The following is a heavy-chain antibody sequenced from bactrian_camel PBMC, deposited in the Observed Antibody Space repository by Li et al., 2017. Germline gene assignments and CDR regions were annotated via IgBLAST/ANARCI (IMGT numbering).Heavy chain of an antibody. CDR2: VRRDSTI. V-gene: IGHV3S63*01. CDR3: AALNSSAGGRFAWCSDF. Sequence: VQLVESGGGSVQAGGSLKLSRAGSAYIWEQCGMGWYLQAAGEEVNVVSVRRDSTIIYADSVKGRFSISHDVTKNTVYLQMDSLKADDTGMYYCAALNSSAGGRFAWCSDFRGRGTQVTVS. CDR1: AYIWEQCG. J-gene: IGHJ4*01. D-gene: IGHD1*01.